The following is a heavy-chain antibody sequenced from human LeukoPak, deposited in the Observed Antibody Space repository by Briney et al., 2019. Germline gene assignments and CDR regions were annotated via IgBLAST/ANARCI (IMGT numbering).Heavy chain of an antibody. V-gene: IGHV3-48*02. CDR1: GFTFSSYS. CDR2: ISSGSSTI. Sequence: GGSLRLSCAASGFTFSSYSMNWVRQAPGKGLEWISYISSGSSTIYYADSVKGRFTISRDNAKNSLYLQMNSLRDEDSAVYYCARDPHIAAAGTIFDYWGQGTLVTVSS. D-gene: IGHD6-13*01. J-gene: IGHJ4*02. CDR3: ARDPHIAAAGTIFDY.